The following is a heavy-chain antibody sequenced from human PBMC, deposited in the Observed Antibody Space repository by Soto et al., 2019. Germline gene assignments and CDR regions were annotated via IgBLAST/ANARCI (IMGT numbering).Heavy chain of an antibody. J-gene: IGHJ4*02. CDR1: GFTFSTYG. D-gene: IGHD3-22*01. CDR3: AKEQLDMTVVVADYFDS. CDR2: ISYDGGSK. V-gene: IGHV3-30*18. Sequence: QVQLVESGGGVVQPGKSLRLSCAASGFTFSTYGIHWVRQAPGKGLEWVALISYDGGSKYYGDSVKGRFIISRDNSHKTVSLQINSLRADDTAVYFCAKEQLDMTVVVADYFDSWGQGTLVTVSS.